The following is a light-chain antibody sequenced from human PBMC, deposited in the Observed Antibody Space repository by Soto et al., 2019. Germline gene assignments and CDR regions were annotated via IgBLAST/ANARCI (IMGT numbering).Light chain of an antibody. CDR3: SSDAGAHIV. CDR2: DVS. CDR1: SSDVGGYNY. V-gene: IGLV2-8*01. Sequence: SVLTQPPSASGSPGQSVTISCTGTSSDVGGYNYVSWYQQHPGKAPKLMIYDVSQRPSGVPDRFSGSKSGNTASLTVSGLQAEDEADYYCSSDAGAHIVFGPGTKVTVL. J-gene: IGLJ1*01.